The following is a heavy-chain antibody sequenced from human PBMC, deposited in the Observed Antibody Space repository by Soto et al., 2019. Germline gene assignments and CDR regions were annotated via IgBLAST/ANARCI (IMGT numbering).Heavy chain of an antibody. CDR3: ARGTSEVLWFGELSVCWFDP. CDR1: GGSISSSNW. J-gene: IGHJ5*02. D-gene: IGHD3-10*01. V-gene: IGHV4-4*02. Sequence: PSETLSLTCAVSGGSISSSNWWSWVRQPPGKGLEWIGEIYHSGSTNYNPSLKSRVTISVDKSKNQFSLKLSSVTAADTAVYYCARGTSEVLWFGELSVCWFDPRGQGTLVTVAS. CDR2: IYHSGST.